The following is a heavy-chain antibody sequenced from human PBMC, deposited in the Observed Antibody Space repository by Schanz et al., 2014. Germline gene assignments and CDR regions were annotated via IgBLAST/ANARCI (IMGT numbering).Heavy chain of an antibody. CDR2: ISDSGDIA. CDR1: GFTFSAYY. CDR3: AKGRFGELSAFDI. Sequence: EVQLVESGGGLVQPGGSLRLSCAASGFTFSAYYMDWVRQAPGKGLEWVSLISDSGDIAYYADSVKGRFTISRDNSKNTLYLQMNSLRAEDTAVYYCAKGRFGELSAFDIWGQGTMVAVSS. V-gene: IGHV3-23*04. J-gene: IGHJ3*02. D-gene: IGHD3-10*01.